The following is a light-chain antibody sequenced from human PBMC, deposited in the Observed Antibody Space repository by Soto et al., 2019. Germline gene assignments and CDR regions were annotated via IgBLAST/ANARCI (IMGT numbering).Light chain of an antibody. V-gene: IGLV2-11*01. J-gene: IGLJ1*01. CDR2: DVS. CDR3: CSYAGSYTGV. Sequence: QSVLTQPASVSGSPGQSITISCTGTSSDVGSYNYVSWYQQHPGKAPKLMIYDVSKRPSGVPDRFSGSKSGNTASLTISGLQAEDEADYYCCSYAGSYTGVFGTGTKVTVL. CDR1: SSDVGSYNY.